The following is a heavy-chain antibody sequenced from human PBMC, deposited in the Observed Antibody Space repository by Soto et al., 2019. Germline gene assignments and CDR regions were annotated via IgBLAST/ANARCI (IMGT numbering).Heavy chain of an antibody. CDR1: GGSISSYY. V-gene: IGHV4-59*01. J-gene: IGHJ4*02. D-gene: IGHD1-26*01. Sequence: TLSLTCTVSGGSISSYYWSWIRQPPGKGLEWIGYIYYSGSTNYNPSLKSRVTISVDTSKNQFSLKLSSVAAADTAVYYCARRYGGKFDYWGQGTLVTVSS. CDR2: IYYSGST. CDR3: ARRYGGKFDY.